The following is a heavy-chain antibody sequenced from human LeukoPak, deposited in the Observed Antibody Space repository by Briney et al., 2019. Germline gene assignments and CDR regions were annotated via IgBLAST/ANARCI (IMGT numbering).Heavy chain of an antibody. J-gene: IGHJ5*02. CDR1: GGSISSYF. CDR2: IYDSGST. CDR3: ARQRWVGDNWFDP. Sequence: SETLSPTCTVSGGSISSYFWTWIRQPPGKGLEWIGYIYDSGSTSYNPSLKSRVTISVDTSKNQFSLKLSSVTAADTAVYYCARQRWVGDNWFDPWGQGTLVTVSS. D-gene: IGHD3-10*01. V-gene: IGHV4-59*08.